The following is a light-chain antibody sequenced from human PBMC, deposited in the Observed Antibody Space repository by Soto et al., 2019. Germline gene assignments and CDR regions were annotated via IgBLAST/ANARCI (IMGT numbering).Light chain of an antibody. V-gene: IGKV3-15*01. Sequence: EIVMTQSPATLSVSPGERATLSCRASQSVSSNLAWYQQKPGQAPRLLIYGASTRATGIPARFSGSGSGTEFTPTISTLLSEDFAVYYCQQYNNWPPAYTFGQGTKLEI. J-gene: IGKJ2*01. CDR1: QSVSSN. CDR2: GAS. CDR3: QQYNNWPPAYT.